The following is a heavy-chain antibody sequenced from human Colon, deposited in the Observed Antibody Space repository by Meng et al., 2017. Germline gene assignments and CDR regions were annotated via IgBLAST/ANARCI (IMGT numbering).Heavy chain of an antibody. V-gene: IGHV4-30-4*01. Sequence: VQLPESDPGLVKPSQTLSLTCTVSGGSISSGDYYWSWIRQPPGKGLEWIGYIYYSGSTYYNPSLKSRVTISVDTSKNQFSLKLSSVTAADTAVYYCARGYYDSSGYGYWYFDLWGRGTLVTVSS. D-gene: IGHD3-22*01. CDR2: IYYSGST. J-gene: IGHJ2*01. CDR1: GGSISSGDYY. CDR3: ARGYYDSSGYGYWYFDL.